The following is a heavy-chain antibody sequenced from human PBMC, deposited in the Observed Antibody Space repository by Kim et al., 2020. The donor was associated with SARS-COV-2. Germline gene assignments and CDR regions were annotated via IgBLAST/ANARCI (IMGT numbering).Heavy chain of an antibody. D-gene: IGHD4-17*01. Sequence: GGSLRLSCAASGFTFSDYAMSWVRQAPGKGLEWVSAITASGGSTYYADSVKGRFTISRDNSNNTLDLQMNSLRVADTAVYYCATSPSLTTRGYWGQGTLVTVSS. CDR1: GFTFSDYA. CDR2: ITASGGST. V-gene: IGHV3-23*01. J-gene: IGHJ4*02. CDR3: ATSPSLTTRGY.